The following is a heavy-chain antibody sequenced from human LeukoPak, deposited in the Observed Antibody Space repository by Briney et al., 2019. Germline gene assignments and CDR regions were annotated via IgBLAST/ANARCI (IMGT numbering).Heavy chain of an antibody. CDR2: ISSSGSTI. J-gene: IGHJ4*02. CDR3: AKDGYNWNYVSYFDY. Sequence: GGSLRLSCAASGFTFSSYSMNWVRRAPGKGLEWVSYISSSGSTIYYADSVKGRFTISRDNAKNSLYLQMNSLRAEDTAVYYCAKDGYNWNYVSYFDYWGQGTLVTVSS. CDR1: GFTFSSYS. V-gene: IGHV3-48*04. D-gene: IGHD1-7*01.